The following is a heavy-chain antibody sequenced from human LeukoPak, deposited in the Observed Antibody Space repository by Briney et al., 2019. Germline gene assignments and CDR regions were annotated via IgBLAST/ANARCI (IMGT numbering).Heavy chain of an antibody. V-gene: IGHV1-18*01. CDR3: ATTGGSWYDGSLDY. J-gene: IGHJ4*02. Sequence: ASVKVSCKASGYTFTSYGISWVRQAPGQGLEWMGWISAYNGNTNYAQKLQGRVTMTTDTSTSTAYMELRSLRSDDTAVYYCATTGGSWYDGSLDYWGQGTLVTVSS. CDR2: ISAYNGNT. D-gene: IGHD6-13*01. CDR1: GYTFTSYG.